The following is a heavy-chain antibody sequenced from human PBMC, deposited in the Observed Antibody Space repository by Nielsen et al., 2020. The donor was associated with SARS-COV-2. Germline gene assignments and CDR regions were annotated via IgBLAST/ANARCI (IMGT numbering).Heavy chain of an antibody. CDR2: IYYSGST. J-gene: IGHJ6*02. CDR1: GGSISSSSYY. V-gene: IGHV4-39*02. Sequence: SETLSLTCTVSGGSISSSSYYWGWIRQPPGKGLEWIGSIYYSGSTYYNPSLKSRVTISVDTSKNHFSLKLSSVTAADTAVYYCARSGYRYCTNGVCQPYNYFGLDVWGQGTTVTVS. D-gene: IGHD2-8*01. CDR3: ARSGYRYCTNGVCQPYNYFGLDV.